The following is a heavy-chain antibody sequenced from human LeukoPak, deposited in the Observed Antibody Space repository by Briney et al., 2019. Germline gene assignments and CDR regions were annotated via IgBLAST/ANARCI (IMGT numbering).Heavy chain of an antibody. J-gene: IGHJ4*02. CDR3: ARVGDRSCYRTYFDY. D-gene: IGHD3-16*02. Sequence: GGSLRLSCAASGFTFSSYGMHWVRQAPGKGLEWVAVIWYDGSNKYYRDSVKGRFTISRDNSKNTLYLQMNSLRAEDTAVYYCARVGDRSCYRTYFDYGGRGTLVPVSS. CDR2: IWYDGSNK. CDR1: GFTFSSYG. V-gene: IGHV3-33*01.